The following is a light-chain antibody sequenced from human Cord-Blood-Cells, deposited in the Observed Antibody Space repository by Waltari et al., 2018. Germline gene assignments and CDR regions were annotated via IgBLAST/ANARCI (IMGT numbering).Light chain of an antibody. CDR1: QSVLYSSNNKNY. Sequence: DIVMTQSPDSLAVSLCERATINCKSSQSVLYSSNNKNYLAWYQQKPGQPPKLLIYWASTRESGVPDRFSGSGSGTDVTLTISSLQAEDVAVYYCQQYYSTPYTFGQGTKLEIK. CDR3: QQYYSTPYT. V-gene: IGKV4-1*01. J-gene: IGKJ2*01. CDR2: WAS.